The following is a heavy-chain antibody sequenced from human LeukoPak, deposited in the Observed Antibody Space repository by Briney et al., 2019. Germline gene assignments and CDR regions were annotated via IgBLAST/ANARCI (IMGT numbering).Heavy chain of an antibody. CDR2: ISGNNDNT. CDR1: GYTFINFS. D-gene: IGHD2-2*01. V-gene: IGHV1-18*01. J-gene: IGHJ4*02. Sequence: ASVTVSFMSTGYTFINFSISWVRQPPGQGLEWMGWISGNNDNTNYGQNFQGRFTVTSDSSTSTAYMELRNLRSDDTAVYYCARDGTSTDDYWGQGTLVTVSS. CDR3: ARDGTSTDDY.